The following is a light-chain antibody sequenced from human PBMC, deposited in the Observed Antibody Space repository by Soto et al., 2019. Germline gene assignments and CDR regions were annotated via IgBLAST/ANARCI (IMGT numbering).Light chain of an antibody. Sequence: EIVLTQSPATLSLSPGERATLSCRASQSVSSFLAWYQQKPGQAPRLLIFDASNRATGIPARFRGSGSGTEFTLTISSLQSEDFAVYYCQQYNTWPHTFGQGTKLKIK. CDR2: DAS. CDR3: QQYNTWPHT. CDR1: QSVSSF. J-gene: IGKJ2*01. V-gene: IGKV3-11*01.